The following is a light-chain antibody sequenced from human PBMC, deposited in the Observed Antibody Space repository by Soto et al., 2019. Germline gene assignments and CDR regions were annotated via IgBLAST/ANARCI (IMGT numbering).Light chain of an antibody. CDR3: QQYGRTPPYS. Sequence: DIVLTQSPGTLSLSPGERATLSCRASQSITSNFLAWYHQIPGQAPRLLIYAASGRATGIPDRFSGSGSGTDFTLTISRLEPEDFGVYYCQQYGRTPPYSFGQGTRLEIK. CDR2: AAS. CDR1: QSITSNF. V-gene: IGKV3-20*01. J-gene: IGKJ2*03.